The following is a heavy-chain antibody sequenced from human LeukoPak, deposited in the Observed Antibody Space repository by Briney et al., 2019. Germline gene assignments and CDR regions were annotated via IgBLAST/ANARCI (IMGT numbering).Heavy chain of an antibody. Sequence: GGSLRLSCAASGFTFSSYEMNWVRQAPGKGLEGVSYISSSGSTIYYADSVKGRFTISRDNAKNSLYLQMNSLRAEDTAVYYCARGSPDYGGKLRDGMDVWGKGTTVTVSS. CDR1: GFTFSSYE. D-gene: IGHD4-23*01. CDR3: ARGSPDYGGKLRDGMDV. V-gene: IGHV3-48*03. J-gene: IGHJ6*04. CDR2: ISSSGSTI.